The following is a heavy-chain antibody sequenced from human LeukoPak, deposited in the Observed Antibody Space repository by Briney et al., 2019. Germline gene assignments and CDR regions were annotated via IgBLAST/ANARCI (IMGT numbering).Heavy chain of an antibody. D-gene: IGHD3-16*01. CDR2: IDHGGSN. V-gene: IGHV4-39*07. CDR1: GGSISSSSYY. J-gene: IGHJ4*02. Sequence: SETLSLTCTVSGGSISSSSYYWTWIRQPPGKGLEWIGEIDHGGSNKYNPSLKSRVTISADTSKNQFSLKLSSVTAADTAVYYCARDIITTSLGFDYWGQGTLVTVSS. CDR3: ARDIITTSLGFDY.